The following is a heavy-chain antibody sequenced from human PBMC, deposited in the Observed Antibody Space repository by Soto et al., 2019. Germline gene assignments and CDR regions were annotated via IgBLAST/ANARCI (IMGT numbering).Heavy chain of an antibody. CDR2: IYHSGTT. CDR1: GVSITRVGYS. Sequence: PSETLSLTCAVSGVSITRVGYSWSWIRQPPGKGLEWIGHIYHSGTTYYNPSLKSRVTISVDRSKNQFSLRLTSVTAADTAMYYCASSHYYDSSAYYGGFDYWGQGALVTVSS. J-gene: IGHJ4*02. D-gene: IGHD3-22*01. V-gene: IGHV4-30-2*01. CDR3: ASSHYYDSSAYYGGFDY.